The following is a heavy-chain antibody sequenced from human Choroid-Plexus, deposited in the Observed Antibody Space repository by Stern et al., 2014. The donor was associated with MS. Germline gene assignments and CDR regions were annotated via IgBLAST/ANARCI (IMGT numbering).Heavy chain of an antibody. D-gene: IGHD2/OR15-2a*01. J-gene: IGHJ5*02. CDR3: AKDRQYLTYFFDH. Sequence: VQLVESEGGVVQPGRPLRLSCVASGFTFGSCAMHWVRQAPGKGLEWVAGISYDGGNKYYADSVKGRFTISRDNSQNTLYMQMSSLRPEDTAVYYCAKDRQYLTYFFDHWGQGSLVTVSS. V-gene: IGHV3-30*18. CDR1: GFTFGSCA. CDR2: ISYDGGNK.